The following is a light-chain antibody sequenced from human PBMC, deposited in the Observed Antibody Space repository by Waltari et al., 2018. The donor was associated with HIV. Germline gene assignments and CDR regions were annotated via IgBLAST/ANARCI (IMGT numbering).Light chain of an antibody. J-gene: IGLJ2*01. Sequence: QSVLTQSPSASGTPGQRVTISCSGSIPNIGGNTVSWYQHLPGTAPKLLIYSNNQRPSGGPDRLSGSKSGTSASLAISGLQSEDEADYYCAAWDANLNGRLCGGGTKLTVL. CDR3: AAWDANLNGRL. CDR2: SNN. V-gene: IGLV1-44*01. CDR1: IPNIGGNT.